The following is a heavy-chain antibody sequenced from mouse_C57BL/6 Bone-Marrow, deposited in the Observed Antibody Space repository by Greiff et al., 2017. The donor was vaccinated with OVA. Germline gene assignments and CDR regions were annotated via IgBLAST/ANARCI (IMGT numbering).Heavy chain of an antibody. J-gene: IGHJ2*01. Sequence: VHLVESGAELVRPGASVKLSCKASGYTFTDYYINWVKQRPGQGLEWIARIYPGSGNTYYNEKFKGKATLTAEKSSSTAYMQLSSLTSEDSAVYFCARSGDVDYWGQGTTLTVSS. CDR1: GYTFTDYY. V-gene: IGHV1-76*01. CDR3: ARSGDVDY. CDR2: IYPGSGNT. D-gene: IGHD3-1*01.